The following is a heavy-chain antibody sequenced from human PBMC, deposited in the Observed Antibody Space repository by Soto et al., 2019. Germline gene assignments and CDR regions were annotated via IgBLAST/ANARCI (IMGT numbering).Heavy chain of an antibody. V-gene: IGHV3-30-3*01. Sequence: GGSLRLSCVASGFIFSDYAMHWARQAPGKGLVWVALISPDGGNQYYSESAKGRFTISRDNSKNTLYLQMNDLSPDDTALYYCARENSRIAPRLFQHWGHGSLVTVSS. J-gene: IGHJ1*01. CDR2: ISPDGGNQ. CDR1: GFIFSDYA. CDR3: ARENSRIAPRLFQH. D-gene: IGHD6-6*01.